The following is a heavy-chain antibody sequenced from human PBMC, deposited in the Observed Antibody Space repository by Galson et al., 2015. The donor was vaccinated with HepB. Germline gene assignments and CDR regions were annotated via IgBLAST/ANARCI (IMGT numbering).Heavy chain of an antibody. D-gene: IGHD4-23*01. CDR1: GYIFTTYA. Sequence: SVKVSCKASGYIFTTYAINWVRQAPGQGLEWMGWINTDTGNPTYAPGFTGRFVFSLDTSVTTAYLRISSLTAEDTALYYCARMTTVVTDAFDPWGRGTLVTVSS. V-gene: IGHV7-4-1*02. J-gene: IGHJ5*02. CDR3: ARMTTVVTDAFDP. CDR2: INTDTGNP.